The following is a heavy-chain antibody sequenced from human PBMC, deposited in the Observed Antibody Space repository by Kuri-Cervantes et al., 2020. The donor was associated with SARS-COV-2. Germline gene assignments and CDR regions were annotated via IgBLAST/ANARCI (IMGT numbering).Heavy chain of an antibody. CDR3: AKDMYYDSSGFYDAFDI. D-gene: IGHD3-22*01. CDR1: GFTFSSYG. J-gene: IGHJ3*02. V-gene: IGHV3-30*02. Sequence: GGSLRLSCAASGFTFSSYGMHWVRQAPGKGLEWVAFIRYDGSNKYYADSVKGRFTISRDNSKNTLYLQMNSLRAEGTAVYYCAKDMYYDSSGFYDAFDIWGQGTMVTVSS. CDR2: IRYDGSNK.